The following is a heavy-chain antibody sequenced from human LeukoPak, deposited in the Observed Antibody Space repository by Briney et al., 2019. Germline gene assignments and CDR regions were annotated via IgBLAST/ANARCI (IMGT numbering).Heavy chain of an antibody. D-gene: IGHD3-10*01. J-gene: IGHJ4*02. Sequence: SETLSLTCAVSGGSISSGGYYWSWIRQPPGKGLEWIGEINHSGSTNYNPSLKSRVTISVDTSKNQFSLKLSSVTAADTAVYYCARPSRWFGELQNWGQGTLVTVSS. CDR2: INHSGST. V-gene: IGHV4-34*01. CDR3: ARPSRWFGELQN. CDR1: GGSISSGGYY.